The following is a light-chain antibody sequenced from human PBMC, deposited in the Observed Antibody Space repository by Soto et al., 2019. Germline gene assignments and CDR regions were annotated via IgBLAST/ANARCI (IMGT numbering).Light chain of an antibody. CDR3: SSYRYSNTYI. V-gene: IGLV2-14*01. Sequence: QSALTQPASVSGSPGQSITISCTGTSSDVGGYVYVSWYQQHPGKAPTLLIYEVSKRPSGVSNRFSGSRSGNTAPLTISGLQAEDEADYHCSSYRYSNTYIFGTGTKVTAL. J-gene: IGLJ1*01. CDR1: SSDVGGYVY. CDR2: EVS.